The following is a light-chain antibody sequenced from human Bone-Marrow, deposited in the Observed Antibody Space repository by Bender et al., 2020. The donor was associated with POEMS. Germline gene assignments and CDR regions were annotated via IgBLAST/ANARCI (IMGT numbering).Light chain of an antibody. CDR1: ALPRQF. V-gene: IGLV3-25*03. CDR3: QSIDTSASYDVI. Sequence: SSDLTQQHSVSVSPGQTARITCSGDALPRQFTYWFQQKPGQAPVLVIYKDVERPSGIPERFAGSTSGTTVTLTIIGVQAEDESDYYCQSIDTSASYDVIFGGGTKLTVL. J-gene: IGLJ2*01. CDR2: KDV.